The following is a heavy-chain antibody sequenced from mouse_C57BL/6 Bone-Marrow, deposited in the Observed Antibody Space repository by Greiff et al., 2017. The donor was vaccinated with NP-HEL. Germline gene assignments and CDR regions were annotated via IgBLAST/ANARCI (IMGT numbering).Heavy chain of an antibody. CDR2: IWSGGST. J-gene: IGHJ4*01. D-gene: IGHD2-4*01. CDR3: VRNLDYDGYNYAMDY. V-gene: IGHV2-2-2*01. Sequence: QVQLKQSGPGLVQPSQSLSITCTVSGFSLTSYGVHWVRQSPGQGLEWLGVIWSGGSTDYNEAFISRLSISKDNSKSHVFFNMNSLQADDTSIDSCVRNLDYDGYNYAMDYWGQGTSVTVSS. CDR1: GFSLTSYG.